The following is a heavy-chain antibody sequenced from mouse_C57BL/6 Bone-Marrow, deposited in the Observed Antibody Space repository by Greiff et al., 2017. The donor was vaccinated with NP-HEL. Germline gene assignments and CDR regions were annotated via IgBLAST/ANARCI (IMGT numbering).Heavy chain of an antibody. J-gene: IGHJ4*01. D-gene: IGHD2-3*01. CDR1: GFNIKDDY. Sequence: VQLQQSGAELVRPGASVKLSCTASGFNIKDDYMHWVKQWPEQGLEWIGWIDPENGDTEYASKFQGKATITADTSSNTAYLQLSSLTSEDTAVYYCTTWLLDYAMDYWGQGTSVTVSS. CDR3: TTWLLDYAMDY. CDR2: IDPENGDT. V-gene: IGHV14-4*01.